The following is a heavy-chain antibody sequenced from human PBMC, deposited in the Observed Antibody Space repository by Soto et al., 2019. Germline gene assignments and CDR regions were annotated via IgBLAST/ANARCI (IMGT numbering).Heavy chain of an antibody. CDR3: ARAGEMATTTSDY. CDR2: ISHSGST. CDR1: GGSFSGYY. J-gene: IGHJ4*02. D-gene: IGHD5-12*01. Sequence: SETLSLTCAVYGGSFSGYYWNWIRQPPEKGLEWIGEISHSGSTNYNPSLKSRVTISLDTSKNQFSLKLSSVTAADTAVYYCARAGEMATTTSDYWGQGTLVTVSS. V-gene: IGHV4-34*01.